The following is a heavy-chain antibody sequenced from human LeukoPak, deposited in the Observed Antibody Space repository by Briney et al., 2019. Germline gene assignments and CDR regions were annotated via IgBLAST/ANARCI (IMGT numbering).Heavy chain of an antibody. CDR1: GFTFSSYG. CDR2: ITYDGSDK. CDR3: ARNRGYTYDYDSFDP. D-gene: IGHD5-18*01. J-gene: IGHJ5*02. V-gene: IGHV3-30*19. Sequence: GGSLRLSCAASGFTFSSYGMYWVRQAPGKGLECVAFITYDGSDKYYADSVKGRFTISRDNSRDTLYLQMNSLRGADTAIYYSARNRGYTYDYDSFDPWGQGTLVTVSS.